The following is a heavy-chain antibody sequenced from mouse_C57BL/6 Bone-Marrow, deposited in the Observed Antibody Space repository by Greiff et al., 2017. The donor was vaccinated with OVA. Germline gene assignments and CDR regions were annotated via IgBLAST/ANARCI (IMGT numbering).Heavy chain of an antibody. CDR3: ARSGGYWTYWYFDV. J-gene: IGHJ1*03. Sequence: EVQLQQSGPELVKPGASVKISCKASGYTFTDYYMNWVKQSHGKSLEWIGDINPNNGGTSYNQKFKGKATLTVDKSSSTAYMELRSLTSEDSAVYYCARSGGYWTYWYFDVWGTGTTVTVSS. CDR1: GYTFTDYY. V-gene: IGHV1-26*01. CDR2: INPNNGGT. D-gene: IGHD2-3*01.